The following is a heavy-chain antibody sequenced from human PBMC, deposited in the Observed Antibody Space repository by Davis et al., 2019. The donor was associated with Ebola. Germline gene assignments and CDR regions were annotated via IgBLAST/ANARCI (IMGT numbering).Heavy chain of an antibody. Sequence: GSLRLSCTVSGASLSNSIYYWAWIRQPPGKGLEWIGEINHSGSTNYNPSLKSRVTISVDTSKNQFSLKLSSVTAADTAVYYCARARGTGAFFDYWGQGTLVTVSS. D-gene: IGHD1-14*01. CDR1: GASLSNSIYY. J-gene: IGHJ4*02. CDR3: ARARGTGAFFDY. CDR2: INHSGST. V-gene: IGHV4-39*07.